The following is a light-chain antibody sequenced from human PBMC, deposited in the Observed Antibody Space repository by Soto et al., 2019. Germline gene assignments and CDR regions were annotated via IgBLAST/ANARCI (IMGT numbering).Light chain of an antibody. CDR3: SSYSSTTTPYV. Sequence: QSALTPPASVSRSPGQSITISCTGTNKDMGAYNYVSWYKQYPGKAPKLLIYDVSNRPSGVSSRFSGSKSGNTASLTISGLQDEDEAEYFCSSYSSTTTPYVFGIGTKVTVL. CDR2: DVS. V-gene: IGLV2-14*03. J-gene: IGLJ1*01. CDR1: NKDMGAYNY.